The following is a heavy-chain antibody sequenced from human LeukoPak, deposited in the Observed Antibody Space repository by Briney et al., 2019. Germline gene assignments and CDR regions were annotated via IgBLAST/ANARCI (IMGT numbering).Heavy chain of an antibody. CDR3: AKTVATTRTSPFGY. V-gene: IGHV3-9*01. J-gene: IGHJ4*02. Sequence: PGGSLRLSCAASGFTFDDHAMHWVRQAPGKGLEWVSGISWNSGIIGYADSVKGRFTISRDNAKNSLYLQMNSLRVEDTALYYCAKTVATTRTSPFGYWGQGTLVTVSS. D-gene: IGHD5-12*01. CDR2: ISWNSGII. CDR1: GFTFDDHA.